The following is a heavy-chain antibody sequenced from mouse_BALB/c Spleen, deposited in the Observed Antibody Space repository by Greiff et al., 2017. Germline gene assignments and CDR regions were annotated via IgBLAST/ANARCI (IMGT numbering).Heavy chain of an antibody. Sequence: EVKLVESGGGLVQPGGSRKLSCAASGFTFSSFGMHWVRQTPEKRLEWVAYISNGGGSTYYPDTVKGRFTISRDNATNTLYLQMSSLKSEDTAMYYCARHLKPYGYAAAVLDYWGQGTTLTVSS. V-gene: IGHV5-12-2*01. CDR1: GFTFSSFG. CDR3: ARHLKPYGYAAAVLDY. J-gene: IGHJ2*01. D-gene: IGHD2-2*01. CDR2: ISNGGGST.